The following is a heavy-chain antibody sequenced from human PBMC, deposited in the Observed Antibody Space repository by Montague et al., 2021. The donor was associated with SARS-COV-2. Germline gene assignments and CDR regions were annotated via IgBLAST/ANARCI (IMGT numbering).Heavy chain of an antibody. V-gene: IGHV3-48*03. J-gene: IGHJ4*02. CDR1: GFTFSHYD. CDR2: MSSSGYNI. CDR3: ARDYYESGNYHVNPFDY. D-gene: IGHD3-10*01. Sequence: SLRLSCAASGFTFSHYDMNWVRQAPGKGLEWISYMSSSGYNIYYADSVKGRFTISRDNANSALYLQMNSLRAEDTAFYYCARDYYESGNYHVNPFDYWGPGTLVTVSS.